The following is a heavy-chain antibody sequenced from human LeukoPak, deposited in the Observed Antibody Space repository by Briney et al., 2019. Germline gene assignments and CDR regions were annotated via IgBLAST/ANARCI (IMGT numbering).Heavy chain of an antibody. V-gene: IGHV4-34*01. J-gene: IGHJ4*02. Sequence: SETLSLNCAVHGGSFSGYYWSWIRQPPGKGLEWIGEINHSGSTNYNPSLKSRVTISVDTSKNQFSLELSSVTAADTAVYYCARGGYSYGPSVYYFDYWGQGTLVTVSS. CDR1: GGSFSGYY. CDR3: ARGGYSYGPSVYYFDY. D-gene: IGHD5-18*01. CDR2: INHSGST.